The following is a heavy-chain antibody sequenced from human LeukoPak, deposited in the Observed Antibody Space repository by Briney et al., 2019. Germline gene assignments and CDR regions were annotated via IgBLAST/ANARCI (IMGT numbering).Heavy chain of an antibody. Sequence: GASVKVSCKASGYTFTSYYMHWVRQAPGQGLEWMGIINPSGGSTSYAQKFQGRVTMTRDTSTSTVYMELSSLRSEDTAVYYCARGDPTGILYGDFIDYWGQGTLVTVSS. CDR1: GYTFTSYY. CDR3: ARGDPTGILYGDFIDY. V-gene: IGHV1-46*01. J-gene: IGHJ4*02. D-gene: IGHD4-17*01. CDR2: INPSGGST.